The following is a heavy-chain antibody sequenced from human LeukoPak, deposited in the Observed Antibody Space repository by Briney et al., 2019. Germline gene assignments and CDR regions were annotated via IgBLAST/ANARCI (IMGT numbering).Heavy chain of an antibody. J-gene: IGHJ6*01. Sequence: GGSLRLSCAASGFTFSSYSMNWVRQAPGKGLEWVSSISSSSSYIYYADSVKGRFTISRDNAKNSLYLQMNSLRAEDTAVYYCARSFVDGDYYSSMDVWGQGTTVTVSS. CDR1: GFTFSSYS. D-gene: IGHD4-17*01. CDR2: ISSSSSYI. CDR3: ARSFVDGDYYSSMDV. V-gene: IGHV3-21*06.